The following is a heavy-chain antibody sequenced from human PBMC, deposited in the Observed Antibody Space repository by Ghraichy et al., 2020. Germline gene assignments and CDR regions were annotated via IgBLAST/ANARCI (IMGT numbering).Heavy chain of an antibody. CDR1: GFTLNSHW. Sequence: GGSLRLSCAASGFTLNSHWMGWVRQAPGKGLEWVADIKQDGSEKFYVDSVEGRFTIARDNAKNSLYLQMNSLRVEDTAVYYCARESSRSYVNWGQGIRVTVSS. D-gene: IGHD1-26*01. CDR2: IKQDGSEK. J-gene: IGHJ4*02. CDR3: ARESSRSYVN. V-gene: IGHV3-7*01.